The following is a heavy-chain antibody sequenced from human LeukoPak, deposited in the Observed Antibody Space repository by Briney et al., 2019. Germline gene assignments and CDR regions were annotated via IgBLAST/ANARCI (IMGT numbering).Heavy chain of an antibody. V-gene: IGHV4-34*01. CDR3: ARVPYYYDSSGYSYYFDY. CDR2: INHSGST. J-gene: IGHJ4*02. Sequence: SETLSLTCAVYGGSFSGYYWSWIRQPPGKGLEWIGEINHSGSTNYNPSLKSRVTISVDTSKNQFSLKLSSVTAADTAVYYCARVPYYYDSSGYSYYFDYWGQGTLVTVSS. CDR1: GGSFSGYY. D-gene: IGHD3-22*01.